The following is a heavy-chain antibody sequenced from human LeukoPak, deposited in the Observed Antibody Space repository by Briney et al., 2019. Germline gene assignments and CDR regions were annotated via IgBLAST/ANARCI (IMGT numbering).Heavy chain of an antibody. V-gene: IGHV4-31*03. CDR1: GGSISSGGYY. D-gene: IGHD3-16*01. CDR2: IYYSGST. Sequence: SETLSLTCTVSGGSISSGGYYWSWIRQHPGKGLEWIGYIYYSGSTYYNPSLKSRVTISVDTSKDQFSLKLSSVTAADTAVYYCARVLKGNWFDPWGQGTLVTVSS. CDR3: ARVLKGNWFDP. J-gene: IGHJ5*02.